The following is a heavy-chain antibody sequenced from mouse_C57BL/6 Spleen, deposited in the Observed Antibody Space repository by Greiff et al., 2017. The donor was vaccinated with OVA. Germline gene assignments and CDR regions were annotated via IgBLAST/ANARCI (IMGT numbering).Heavy chain of an antibody. D-gene: IGHD2-1*01. J-gene: IGHJ2*01. CDR3: ARGGVMDGNPTSY. CDR1: GYTFTSYW. V-gene: IGHV1-52*01. Sequence: QVQLKQPGAELVRPGSSVKLSCKASGYTFTSYWMHWVKQRPIQGLEWIGNIDPSDSETHYNQKFKDKATLTVDKSSSTAYMQLSSLTSEDSAVYYCARGGVMDGNPTSYWGQGTTLTVSS. CDR2: IDPSDSET.